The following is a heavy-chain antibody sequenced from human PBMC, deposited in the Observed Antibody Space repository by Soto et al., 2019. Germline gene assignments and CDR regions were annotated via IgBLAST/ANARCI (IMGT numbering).Heavy chain of an antibody. Sequence: KTSETLSLTCTVSGGSISSSSYYWGWIRQPPGKGLEWIGSIYYSGSTYYNPSLKSRVTISVDTSKNQFSLKLSSVTAADTAVYYCARPSSYYYYGMDVWGQGTTVTVSS. CDR3: ARPSSYYYYGMDV. CDR1: GGSISSSSYY. J-gene: IGHJ6*02. CDR2: IYYSGST. V-gene: IGHV4-39*01.